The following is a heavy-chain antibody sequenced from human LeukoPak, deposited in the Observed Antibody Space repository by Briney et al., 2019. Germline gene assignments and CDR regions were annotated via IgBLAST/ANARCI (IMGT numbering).Heavy chain of an antibody. Sequence: GGSLRLSCAASRFTFSNFAMSWVRQAPGKGLVWVSTISGSAYSTYYADSVKGRFTISRDNSKNTLYLQMNSLRAEDTAVYYCVRSGYYTYQYYYMDVWGKGTTVTVSS. D-gene: IGHD3-3*01. V-gene: IGHV3-23*01. CDR1: RFTFSNFA. CDR2: ISGSAYST. CDR3: VRSGYYTYQYYYMDV. J-gene: IGHJ6*03.